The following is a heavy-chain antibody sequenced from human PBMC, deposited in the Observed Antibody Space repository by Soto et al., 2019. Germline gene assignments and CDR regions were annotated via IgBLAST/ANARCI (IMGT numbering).Heavy chain of an antibody. Sequence: ASVKGSCKASGYTLTGYDVNWVRQATGQGLEWMGWMNPNSGNTGYAQKFQGRVTMTRNTSISTAYMELSSLRSEDTAVYYCARVRFLEWLPSYIDYWGQGTLVTSPQ. CDR3: ARVRFLEWLPSYIDY. CDR2: MNPNSGNT. J-gene: IGHJ4*02. V-gene: IGHV1-8*01. CDR1: GYTLTGYD. D-gene: IGHD3-3*01.